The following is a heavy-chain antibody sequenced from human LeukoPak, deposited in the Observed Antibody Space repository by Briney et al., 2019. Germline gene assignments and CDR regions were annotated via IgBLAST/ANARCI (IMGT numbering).Heavy chain of an antibody. CDR1: DYTFTSYG. Sequence: PGASVKVSCKTSDYTFTSYGITWVRQAPGQGLEWVGWISTYNGKTNYVDKFQGRVTMTTDTFTKTVYMHLRSLRSDDTALYYCARGPYYGDLNPDYFDYWGQGTLVTVSS. CDR3: ARGPYYGDLNPDYFDY. CDR2: ISTYNGKT. D-gene: IGHD3-16*01. J-gene: IGHJ4*02. V-gene: IGHV1-18*01.